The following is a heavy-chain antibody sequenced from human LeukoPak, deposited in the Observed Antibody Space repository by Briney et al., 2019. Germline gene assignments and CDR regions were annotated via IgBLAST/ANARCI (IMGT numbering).Heavy chain of an antibody. D-gene: IGHD1-26*01. V-gene: IGHV1-18*01. Sequence: ASVKVSCKASGYTFTSYGISWVRQAPGQGLEWMGWISAYNGNTNYAQKLQGRVTMTTDTSTSTAYMELRSLRSDDTAVYYCARVRGSPYYYYYYMDVWGKGTTVTVSS. CDR1: GYTFTSYG. CDR3: ARVRGSPYYYYYYMDV. CDR2: ISAYNGNT. J-gene: IGHJ6*03.